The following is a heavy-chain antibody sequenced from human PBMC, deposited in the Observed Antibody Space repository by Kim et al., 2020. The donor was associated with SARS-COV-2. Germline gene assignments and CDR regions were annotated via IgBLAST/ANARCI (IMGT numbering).Heavy chain of an antibody. CDR1: GYTFTSYA. V-gene: IGHV7-4-1*02. D-gene: IGHD5-18*01. J-gene: IGHJ5*02. CDR3: ARCRYSYGPNWFDP. CDR2: INTNTGNP. Sequence: ASVKVSCKASGYTFTSYAMNWVRQAPGQGLAWMGWINTNTGNPTYAQGFTGRFVFSLDTSVSTAYLQISSLKAEDTAVYYCARCRYSYGPNWFDPWGQGTLVTVSS.